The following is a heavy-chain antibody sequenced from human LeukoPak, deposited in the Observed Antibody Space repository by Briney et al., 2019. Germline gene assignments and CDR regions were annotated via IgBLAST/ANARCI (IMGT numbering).Heavy chain of an antibody. CDR2: IHYSGST. V-gene: IGHV4-39*01. D-gene: IGHD2-21*02. J-gene: IGHJ4*02. CDR3: ARTYPDCDY. Sequence: PSETLSLTCNVSGGSISTTNYYWGWIRQPPGKGLEWLGNIHYSGSTYYNPSLQSRVTLSVDTSKNQFSLKLTSVTATDTAVYYCARTYPDCDYWGQGTLVTVSS. CDR1: GGSISTTNYY.